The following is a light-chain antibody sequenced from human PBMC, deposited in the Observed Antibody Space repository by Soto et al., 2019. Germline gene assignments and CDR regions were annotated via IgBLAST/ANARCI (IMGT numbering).Light chain of an antibody. CDR2: DAS. CDR1: QSVRNNS. V-gene: IGKV3-20*01. J-gene: IGKJ4*01. Sequence: EIVLTQSPDTLSLSPGERATLSCRASQSVRNNSLAWYQQKPGQAPRFLIYDASSRATGIPDGFSGSGSGTDFTLTISRLEPEDFAVYYCQQYGSTPLTFGGGTKVDIK. CDR3: QQYGSTPLT.